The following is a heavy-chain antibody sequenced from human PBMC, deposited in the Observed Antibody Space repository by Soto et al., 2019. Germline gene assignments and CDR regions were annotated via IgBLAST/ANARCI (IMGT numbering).Heavy chain of an antibody. CDR2: IYHSGST. J-gene: IGHJ5*02. CDR3: ARVPDR. Sequence: SETLSLTCTVSGGSISNYYWNWIRQSPGKGLEWIGYIYHSGSTYYNPSLKSRVTISVDRSKNQFSLKLSSVTAADTAVYYCARVPDRWGQGTLVTVSS. D-gene: IGHD2-2*01. V-gene: IGHV4-59*12. CDR1: GGSISNYY.